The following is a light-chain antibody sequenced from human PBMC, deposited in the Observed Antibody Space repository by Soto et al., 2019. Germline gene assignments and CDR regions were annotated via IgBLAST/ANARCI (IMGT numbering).Light chain of an antibody. CDR2: GAS. CDR3: LQDYGDSWT. J-gene: IGKJ1*01. CDR1: QSVSGSY. V-gene: IGKV3-20*01. Sequence: EIVLTQSPGTLSLSPGERATLSCRASQSVSGSYLAWYQQKPGQAPRILIYGASSRDTGIPDRFSASGSGTDCTLTISSLEPEDFSSYYCLQDYGDSWTFGQGTKVDIK.